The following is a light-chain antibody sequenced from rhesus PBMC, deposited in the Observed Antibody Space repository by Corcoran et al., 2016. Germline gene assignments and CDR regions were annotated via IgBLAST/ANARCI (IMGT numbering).Light chain of an antibody. CDR3: QQHHSYPRT. V-gene: IGKV1-94*01. Sequence: DIQMTQSPTSLSASVGDRVTVTCRASQGINNELSWYPQQPGKAPTLLIHTAAPLQTGVSSRFSGSGAGTDYTRTISSLQPEDVATYYFQQHHSYPRTFGQGTKVEIK. CDR1: QGINNE. CDR2: TAA. J-gene: IGKJ1*01.